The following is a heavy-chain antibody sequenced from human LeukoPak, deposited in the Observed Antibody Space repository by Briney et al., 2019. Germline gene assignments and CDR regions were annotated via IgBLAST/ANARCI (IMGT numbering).Heavy chain of an antibody. CDR2: INHSGST. CDR3: ARELALGYSGDDGKYYFDY. D-gene: IGHD5-12*01. J-gene: IGHJ4*02. CDR1: GGSFSAYY. Sequence: SETLSLTCAVYGGSFSAYYWSWIRQPPGKGLEWIGEINHSGSTNYNPSLKSRVTISVDTSKNQFSLKLSSVTAADTAVYYCARELALGYSGDDGKYYFDYWGQGTLVTVSS. V-gene: IGHV4-34*01.